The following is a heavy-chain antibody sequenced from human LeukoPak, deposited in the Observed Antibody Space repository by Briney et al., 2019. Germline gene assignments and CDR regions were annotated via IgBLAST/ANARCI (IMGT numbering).Heavy chain of an antibody. CDR1: GGSITSYY. V-gene: IGHV4-4*07. CDR3: ARNSGDF. Sequence: SETLSLTCTVSGGSITSYYWSWIRQPAGKGLEWVGRIYTSGTTIYNPSLKSRVTMSVDTSKNQLSLKLRFVTAADTAVYYCARNSGDFWGQGTLVTVSS. CDR2: IYTSGTT. J-gene: IGHJ4*02. D-gene: IGHD4-23*01.